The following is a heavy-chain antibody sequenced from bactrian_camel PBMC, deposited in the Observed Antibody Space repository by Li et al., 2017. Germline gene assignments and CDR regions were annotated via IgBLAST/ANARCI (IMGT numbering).Heavy chain of an antibody. V-gene: IGHV3S53*01. D-gene: IGHD6*01. CDR3: AAESWVHDGDCRTSGD. Sequence: VQLVESGGESVQAGGSLRLSCVASGATQDIGCMGWFRQVPGLEREGVAAIDSDGTRNYADSVKGRFTVSQDNAKSTLYLQMNSLKSEDTAVYYCAAESWVHDGDCRTSGDWGQGTQVTVS. CDR1: GATQDIGC. J-gene: IGHJ4*01. CDR2: IDSDGTR.